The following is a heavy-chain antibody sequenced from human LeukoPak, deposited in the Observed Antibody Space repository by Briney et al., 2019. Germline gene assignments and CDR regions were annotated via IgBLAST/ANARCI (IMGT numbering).Heavy chain of an antibody. V-gene: IGHV3-30-3*01. CDR3: ARDSWDDSSGSTDY. D-gene: IGHD3-22*01. Sequence: PGGSLRLSCAASGFTFSSYAMHWVRQAPGKGLEWVAVISYDGSNKYYADSVKGRFTISRDNSKNTLYLQMNSLRAEDTAVYYCARDSWDDSSGSTDYWGQGTLVTVSS. CDR1: GFTFSSYA. CDR2: ISYDGSNK. J-gene: IGHJ4*02.